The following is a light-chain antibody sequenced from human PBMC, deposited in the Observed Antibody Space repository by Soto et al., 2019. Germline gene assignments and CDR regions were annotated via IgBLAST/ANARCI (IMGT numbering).Light chain of an antibody. V-gene: IGLV2-14*03. CDR1: SSAVGGYNY. CDR3: SSYTTSSTLVV. Sequence: QSALTQPASVSGSPGQSITISCTGTSSAVGGYNYVSWYQQHPGKAPKLLIFDVSNRPSGVSNRFSGSKSGYTASRTISGLQAEDEADYYCSSYTTSSTLVVFGGGTKLTVL. CDR2: DVS. J-gene: IGLJ2*01.